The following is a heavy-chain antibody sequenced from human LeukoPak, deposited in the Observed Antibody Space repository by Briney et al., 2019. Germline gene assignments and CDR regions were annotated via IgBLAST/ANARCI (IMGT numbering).Heavy chain of an antibody. V-gene: IGHV1-8*01. J-gene: IGHJ4*02. D-gene: IGHD2-15*01. CDR2: MNPNSGNT. CDR1: GYTFTSYD. Sequence: ASVKVSCKASGYTFTSYDINWVRQATGQGLEWMGWMNPNSGNTGYAQKFQGRVTMTRNTSISTAYMELSSLRSEDTAVYYCARDQPRYCSGGSCYSKQDYWGQGTLVTVSS. CDR3: ARDQPRYCSGGSCYSKQDY.